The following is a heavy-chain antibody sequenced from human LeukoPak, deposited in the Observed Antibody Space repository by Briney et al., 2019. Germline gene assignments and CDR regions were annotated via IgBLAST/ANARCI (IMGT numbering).Heavy chain of an antibody. V-gene: IGHV4-39*07. Sequence: SETLSLTCSVSADSISSTYYYWGWIRQPPGKGLEWIGTIHYSGSTHYNPSLKSRVAISLDTSKNQFSLQLSSVTAADTAVFYCARIPEYFDFWSGSNYYYYMDVWGKGTTVTVSS. J-gene: IGHJ6*03. CDR1: ADSISSTYYY. CDR3: ARIPEYFDFWSGSNYYYYMDV. CDR2: IHYSGST. D-gene: IGHD3-3*01.